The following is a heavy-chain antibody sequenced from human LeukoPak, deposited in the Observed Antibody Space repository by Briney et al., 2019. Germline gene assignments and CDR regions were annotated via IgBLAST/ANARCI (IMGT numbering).Heavy chain of an antibody. Sequence: GASVKVSCKASGGTFSSYAISWVRQAPGQGLEWMGGIIPIFGTANYAQKFQGRVTITADESTSTAYMELSSLRSEDTAVYYCARDSEFRLRFLEWLPLDYWGQGTLVTVSS. V-gene: IGHV1-69*13. CDR2: IIPIFGTA. D-gene: IGHD3-3*01. CDR3: ARDSEFRLRFLEWLPLDY. J-gene: IGHJ4*02. CDR1: GGTFSSYA.